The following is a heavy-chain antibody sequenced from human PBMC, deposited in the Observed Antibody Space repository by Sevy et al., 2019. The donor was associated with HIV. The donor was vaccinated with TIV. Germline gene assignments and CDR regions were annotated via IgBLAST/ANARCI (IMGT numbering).Heavy chain of an antibody. CDR3: IRDSYVRGNY. CDR2: IRSKGYGGTT. Sequence: GGSLRLSCSASGFTFGDYAMSWVRQAPGKGLEWVGLIRSKGYGGTTDYAASVEGRFTISRDDYKSIAYLHMDSLKIEDTAVYYCIRDSYVRGNYWGQGTLVTVSS. J-gene: IGHJ4*02. D-gene: IGHD3-16*01. CDR1: GFTFGDYA. V-gene: IGHV3-49*04.